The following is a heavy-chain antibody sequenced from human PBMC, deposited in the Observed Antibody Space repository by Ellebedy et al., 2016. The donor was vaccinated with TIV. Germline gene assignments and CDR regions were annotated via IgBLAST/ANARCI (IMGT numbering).Heavy chain of an antibody. V-gene: IGHV1-2*02. Sequence: ASVKVSCXASGYPFTDNHMHWVRQAPGQGLECMGRFDPDSGGTNYAEKFQGRVTMTRDTPISTAYMELSRLRSDDTAVYYCARLYYGMDVWGQGTTVAVS. J-gene: IGHJ6*02. CDR1: GYPFTDNH. CDR2: FDPDSGGT. CDR3: ARLYYGMDV.